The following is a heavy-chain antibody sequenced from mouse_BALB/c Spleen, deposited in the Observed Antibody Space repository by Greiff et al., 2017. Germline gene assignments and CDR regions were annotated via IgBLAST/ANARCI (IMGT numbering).Heavy chain of an antibody. CDR2: ISYSGST. V-gene: IGHV3-8*02. CDR1: GDSITSGY. D-gene: IGHD1-2*01. Sequence: EVKLMESGPSLVKPSQTLSLTCSVTGDSITSGYWNWIRKFPGNKLEYMGYISYSGSTYYNPSLKSRISITRDTSKNQYYLQLNSVTTEDTATYYCARHYYQGSYWYFDVWGAGTTVTVSS. J-gene: IGHJ1*01. CDR3: ARHYYQGSYWYFDV.